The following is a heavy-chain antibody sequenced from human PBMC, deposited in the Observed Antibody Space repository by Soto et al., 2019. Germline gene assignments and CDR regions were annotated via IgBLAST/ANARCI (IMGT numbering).Heavy chain of an antibody. Sequence: EVQLVETGGGLIQPGGSLRLSCAASGFIVSNNYMSWVRQAPGKGPEWVSVIYPGGDTYYEDSVNGRFTISRENSNNKLYLQMTSLRVEDTAVYYCARERTGDLGAIDYWGLGTRVTVSS. CDR1: GFIVSNNY. D-gene: IGHD1-1*01. J-gene: IGHJ4*02. CDR2: IYPGGDT. CDR3: ARERTGDLGAIDY. V-gene: IGHV3-53*02.